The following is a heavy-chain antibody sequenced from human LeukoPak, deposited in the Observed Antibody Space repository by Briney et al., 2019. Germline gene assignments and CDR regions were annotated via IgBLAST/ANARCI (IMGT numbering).Heavy chain of an antibody. Sequence: ASVKVSCKASGYTFTSYGISWVRQAPGQGREWMGWISAYNGNTNYAQKLQRRVTMTTVQSTSTAYMELRSLRTDDTDVYYCASDLGFGELLIWGSDYWGQGTLVTVSS. D-gene: IGHD3-10*01. J-gene: IGHJ4*02. CDR2: ISAYNGNT. CDR1: GYTFTSYG. V-gene: IGHV1-18*01. CDR3: ASDLGFGELLIWGSDY.